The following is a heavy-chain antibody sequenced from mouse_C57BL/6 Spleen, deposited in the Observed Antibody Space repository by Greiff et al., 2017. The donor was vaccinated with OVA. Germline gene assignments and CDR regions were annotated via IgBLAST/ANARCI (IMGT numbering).Heavy chain of an antibody. V-gene: IGHV1-64*01. Sequence: VQLQQPGAELVKPGASVKLSCKASGYTFTSYWMHWVKQRPGQGLEWIGMIHPNSGSTNYNEKFKSKATLTVDKSSSTAYMQLSSLTSEDSAVYYCARIPTRDWYFDVWGTGTTVTVSS. CDR1: GYTFTSYW. J-gene: IGHJ1*03. CDR3: ARIPTRDWYFDV. CDR2: IHPNSGST.